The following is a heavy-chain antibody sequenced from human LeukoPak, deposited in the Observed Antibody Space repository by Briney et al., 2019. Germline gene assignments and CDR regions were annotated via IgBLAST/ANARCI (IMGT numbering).Heavy chain of an antibody. Sequence: SETLSLTCNVSGGSISSYYWSWIRQPPGKGLEWIGYIYCSGSTNYNPSLKSRVTISVDTSKNQFSLKLRSVTAADTAVYYCARGVSMTRWFDPWGQGTLVTVSS. CDR3: ARGVSMTRWFDP. CDR1: GGSISSYY. CDR2: IYCSGST. V-gene: IGHV4-59*01. D-gene: IGHD3-22*01. J-gene: IGHJ5*02.